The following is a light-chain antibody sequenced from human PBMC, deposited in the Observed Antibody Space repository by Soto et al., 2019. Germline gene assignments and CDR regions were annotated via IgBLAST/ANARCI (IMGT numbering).Light chain of an antibody. CDR2: GAS. V-gene: IGKV3-20*01. J-gene: IGKJ2*01. Sequence: EIVLTQSPGTLSLSPGERATLSCRASQSVSSSYLAWYQQKPGQAPRLLIYGASSRATGIPDRFSGSGSGTDFTLTISRLEPEDFAVYYCQQSGTFGQGTKLDIK. CDR1: QSVSSSY. CDR3: QQSGT.